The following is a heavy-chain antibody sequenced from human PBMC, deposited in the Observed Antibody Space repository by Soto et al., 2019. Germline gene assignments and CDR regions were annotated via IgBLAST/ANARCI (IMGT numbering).Heavy chain of an antibody. D-gene: IGHD6-13*01. J-gene: IGHJ4*02. Sequence: SGGSLRLSCAACGFSFSDYAMSWVRQAPGKXLEWVSVISESGGSTHYADSVRGRFTVSRDNSKNSLSLRMNSLRDEDTAVYFCAKRSPYSSGWYSPIFDYWGQGALVTVSS. CDR2: ISESGGST. V-gene: IGHV3-23*01. CDR3: AKRSPYSSGWYSPIFDY. CDR1: GFSFSDYA.